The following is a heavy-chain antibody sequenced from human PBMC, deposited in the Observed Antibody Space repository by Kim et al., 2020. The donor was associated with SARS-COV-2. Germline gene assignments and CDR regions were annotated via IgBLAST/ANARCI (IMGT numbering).Heavy chain of an antibody. Sequence: GGSLRLSCAASGFTFSNAWMSWVRQAPGKGLEWVGRIKSKTDGGTTDYAAPVKGRFTISRDDSKNTLYLQMNSLKTEDTAVYYCTTGLVGSGSYYPPGYWGQGTLVTVSS. D-gene: IGHD3-10*01. J-gene: IGHJ4*02. CDR3: TTGLVGSGSYYPPGY. V-gene: IGHV3-15*01. CDR1: GFTFSNAW. CDR2: IKSKTDGGTT.